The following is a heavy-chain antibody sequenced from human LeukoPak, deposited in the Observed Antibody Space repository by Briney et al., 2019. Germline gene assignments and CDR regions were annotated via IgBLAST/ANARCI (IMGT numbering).Heavy chain of an antibody. CDR2: ISSSSSTI. D-gene: IGHD3-9*01. J-gene: IGHJ3*02. Sequence: GGSLRLSCAASGFTFSSYSMNWVRQAPGKGLEWVSYISSSSSTIYYADSVRGRFTISRDNAKNSLYLQMNSLRAEDTAVYYCARGYYDILTGYRGSGAFDIWGQGTMVTVSS. CDR3: ARGYYDILTGYRGSGAFDI. V-gene: IGHV3-48*04. CDR1: GFTFSSYS.